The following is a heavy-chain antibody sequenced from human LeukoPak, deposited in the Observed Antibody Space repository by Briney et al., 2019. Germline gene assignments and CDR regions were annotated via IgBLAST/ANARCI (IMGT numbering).Heavy chain of an antibody. J-gene: IGHJ4*02. V-gene: IGHV3-30*02. CDR3: AKDYGKFSPRAAAGATGIDY. D-gene: IGHD6-13*01. CDR2: IRYDGSNK. Sequence: GGSLRLSCAASGFTFSSYGMHWVRQAPGRGLEWVAFIRYDGSNKYYADSVKGRFTISRDNSKNTLYLQMNSLRAEDTAVYYCAKDYGKFSPRAAAGATGIDYWGQGTLVTVSS. CDR1: GFTFSSYG.